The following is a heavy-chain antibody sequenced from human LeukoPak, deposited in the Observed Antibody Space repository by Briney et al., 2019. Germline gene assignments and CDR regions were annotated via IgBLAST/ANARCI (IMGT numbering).Heavy chain of an antibody. CDR2: MHPNSGNT. Sequence: GASVKVSCKASGYTLTSYDINWVRQATGQGLEWMGWMHPNSGNTGYAQKFQGRVTITRNTSISTVYMELRSLRSEDTAVYYCARGAATDWFDPWGQGTLVTVSS. D-gene: IGHD2-15*01. CDR3: ARGAATDWFDP. J-gene: IGHJ5*02. CDR1: GYTLTSYD. V-gene: IGHV1-8*01.